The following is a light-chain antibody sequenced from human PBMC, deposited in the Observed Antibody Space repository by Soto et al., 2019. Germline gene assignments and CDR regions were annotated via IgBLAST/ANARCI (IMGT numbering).Light chain of an antibody. CDR1: QSVNIY. V-gene: IGKV3D-15*01. CDR3: QQYYDWRRLT. J-gene: IGKJ4*01. CDR2: GAS. Sequence: EIEMKHAPTTVSSSPLVTATLSFRASQSVNIYLAWYQQKPGQAPRLLIFGASYRATGIQARFSGSGSGTEFNLTISSLQSEDFAVYFCQQYYDWRRLTFGGGTKVEIK.